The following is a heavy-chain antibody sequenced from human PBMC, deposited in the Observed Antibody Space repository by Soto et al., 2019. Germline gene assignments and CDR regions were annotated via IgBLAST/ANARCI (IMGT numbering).Heavy chain of an antibody. CDR1: GGSVSSGDYY. J-gene: IGHJ5*02. Sequence: SETLSLTCTVSGGSVSSGDYYWSWILQPPGKGLEWIGYIYYSGNTNYNPSLKSRFIISVDTSKNLFSLKLTSVTAADTAVYYCARIPVDTSMIYWLDPSGQGTLVTVSS. CDR2: IYYSGNT. D-gene: IGHD5-18*01. V-gene: IGHV4-61*08. CDR3: ARIPVDTSMIYWLDP.